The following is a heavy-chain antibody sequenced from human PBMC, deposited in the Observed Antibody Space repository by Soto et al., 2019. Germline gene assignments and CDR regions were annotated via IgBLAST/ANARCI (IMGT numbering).Heavy chain of an antibody. Sequence: ASVKVSCKASGYTFTSYAMHWVRQAPGQRLEWMGWINAGNGNTKYSQKFQGRVTITRDTSASTAYMELSSLRSEDTAVYYCARVGRTAVAADAFDIWGQGTMVTVSS. D-gene: IGHD6-19*01. CDR1: GYTFTSYA. CDR2: INAGNGNT. J-gene: IGHJ3*02. CDR3: ARVGRTAVAADAFDI. V-gene: IGHV1-3*01.